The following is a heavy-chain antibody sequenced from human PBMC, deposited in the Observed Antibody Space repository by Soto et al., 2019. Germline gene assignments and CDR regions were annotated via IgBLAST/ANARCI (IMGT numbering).Heavy chain of an antibody. V-gene: IGHV3-23*01. J-gene: IGHJ6*02. CDR2: ISGSGDGT. Sequence: GGSLRLSCAASGFTVNSHAMSWVRQAPGKGLEWVASISGSGDGTYYGDSVKGRFTISRDSSSSTLYLQMNNLRGEDTAVYFCTKSRRGILMVYGFGGMDVWGQGTPVTVYS. CDR3: TKSRRGILMVYGFGGMDV. CDR1: GFTVNSHA. D-gene: IGHD2-8*01.